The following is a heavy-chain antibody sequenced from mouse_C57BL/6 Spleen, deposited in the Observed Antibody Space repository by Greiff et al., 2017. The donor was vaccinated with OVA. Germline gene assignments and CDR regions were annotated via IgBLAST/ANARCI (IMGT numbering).Heavy chain of an antibody. CDR2: IYPGDGDT. CDR3: ARGLYAMDY. V-gene: IGHV1-82*01. Sequence: VQLQQSGPELVKPGTSVKISCKASGYAFSSSWMNWVKQRPGKGLEWIGRIYPGDGDTNYNGKCKGKATLTADKSSSTAYMQLSSLTSEDSAVYFCARGLYAMDYWGQGTSVTVSS. CDR1: GYAFSSSW. J-gene: IGHJ4*01.